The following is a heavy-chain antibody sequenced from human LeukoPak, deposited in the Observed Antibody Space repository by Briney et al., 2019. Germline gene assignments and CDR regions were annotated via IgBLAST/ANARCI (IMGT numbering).Heavy chain of an antibody. V-gene: IGHV1-24*01. Sequence: ASVKVSCKVSGYTLTELSMHWVRQAPGKGLEWMGGFDPEDGETIYAQKFQGRVTVTEDTSTDTAYMELSSLRSEDTAVYYCATQSPYDSSGYYSWSQGTLVTVSS. J-gene: IGHJ4*02. D-gene: IGHD3-22*01. CDR2: FDPEDGET. CDR1: GYTLTELS. CDR3: ATQSPYDSSGYYS.